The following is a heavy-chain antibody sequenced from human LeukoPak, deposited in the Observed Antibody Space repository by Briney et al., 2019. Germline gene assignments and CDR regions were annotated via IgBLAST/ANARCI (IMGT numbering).Heavy chain of an antibody. Sequence: GGSLRLSCAASGFTFSSYGMHWFRQAPGKGLEWVAFIRYDGSNKYYADSVKGRFTISRDNSKNTLYLQMNSLRAEDTAVYYCAKGRGYNYLYDYWGQGTLVTVSS. D-gene: IGHD1-20*01. CDR2: IRYDGSNK. V-gene: IGHV3-30*02. CDR3: AKGRGYNYLYDY. J-gene: IGHJ4*02. CDR1: GFTFSSYG.